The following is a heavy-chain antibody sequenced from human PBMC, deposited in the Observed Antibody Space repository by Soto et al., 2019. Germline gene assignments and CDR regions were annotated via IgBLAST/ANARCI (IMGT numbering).Heavy chain of an antibody. CDR3: ARPDFGDYWYFDH. D-gene: IGHD4-17*01. CDR1: GGTFSSHT. J-gene: IGHJ2*01. Sequence: QDQLVQSGAEVKKPGSSVKVSCKASGGTFSSHTFSWVRQAPGQGLEWMGRIIPALGTATYAQKFQGRVTIDAYDTATTVYMELNSLGAEDTAVYACARPDFGDYWYFDHWGRGTLVTVSS. V-gene: IGHV1-69*08. CDR2: IIPALGTA.